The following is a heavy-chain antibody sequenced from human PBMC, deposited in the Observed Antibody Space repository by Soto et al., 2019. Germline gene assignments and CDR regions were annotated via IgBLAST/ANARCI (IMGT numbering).Heavy chain of an antibody. J-gene: IGHJ4*02. D-gene: IGHD3-22*01. CDR1: GGSISSYY. CDR3: ARLPSPYYYDSSGHRGADY. CDR2: IYYSGST. Sequence: SETLSLTCTVSGGSISSYYWSWIRQPPGKGLEWIGYIYYSGSTNYNPSLKSRVTISVDTSKNQFSLKLSSVTAADTAVYYCARLPSPYYYDSSGHRGADYWGQGTLVTVSS. V-gene: IGHV4-59*08.